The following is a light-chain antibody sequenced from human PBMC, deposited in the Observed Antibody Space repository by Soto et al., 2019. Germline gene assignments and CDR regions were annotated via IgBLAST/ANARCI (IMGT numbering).Light chain of an antibody. CDR3: TSYEGGGKYV. Sequence: QSVLTQPASVSGSPGQSVTISCTGTSSDVGAYNLVSWYQQYPGKAPKLMIYEVSNRPPGVSNRFSGSKSGNTASLTISGLQAEDEADYYCCTSYEGGGKYVFGTGTKVTVL. J-gene: IGLJ1*01. CDR2: EVS. V-gene: IGLV2-14*01. CDR1: SSDVGAYNL.